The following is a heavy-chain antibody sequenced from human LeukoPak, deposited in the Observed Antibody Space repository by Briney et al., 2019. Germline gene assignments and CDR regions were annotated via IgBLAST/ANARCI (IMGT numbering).Heavy chain of an antibody. D-gene: IGHD3-3*01. CDR3: AREMYYDFWSGYYRGNWFDP. Sequence: ASVKVSCKASGYTFTSYYMHWVRQAPGQGLEWMGIINPSGGSTSHAQKFQGRVTMTRDMSTSTVYMELSSLRSKDTAVYYCAREMYYDFWSGYYRGNWFDPWGQGTLVTVSS. J-gene: IGHJ5*02. V-gene: IGHV1-46*01. CDR2: INPSGGST. CDR1: GYTFTSYY.